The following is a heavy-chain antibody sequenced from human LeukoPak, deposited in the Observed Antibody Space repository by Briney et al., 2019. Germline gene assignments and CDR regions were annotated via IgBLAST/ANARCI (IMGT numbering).Heavy chain of an antibody. V-gene: IGHV3-53*01. Sequence: GGSLRLSCAAYGFAVSSTFLTWVRQAPGKGLEWVSAIYSDGSLSFSDSVRGRFTISRDNSKNTMYLQMDSLSPEDTAVYYCARSSLWTGFFDNWGQGTLVTVSS. CDR1: GFAVSSTF. CDR3: ARSSLWTGFFDN. J-gene: IGHJ4*02. CDR2: IYSDGSL. D-gene: IGHD3/OR15-3a*01.